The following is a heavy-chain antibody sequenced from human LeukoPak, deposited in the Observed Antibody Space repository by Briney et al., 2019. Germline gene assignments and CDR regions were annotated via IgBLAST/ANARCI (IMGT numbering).Heavy chain of an antibody. D-gene: IGHD6-13*01. CDR1: GFTFSNAW. J-gene: IGHJ6*03. V-gene: IGHV3-15*01. CDR3: TTPRAAAGKMYYYYYYMDV. Sequence: PGGSLRLSCAASGFTFSNAWMSWVRQAPGKGLEWVGRIKSKTDGGTTDYAAPVKGRFTISRDDSKNTLYLQMNSLKTEDTAVYYCTTPRAAAGKMYYYYYYMDVWGKGTTVTISS. CDR2: IKSKTDGGTT.